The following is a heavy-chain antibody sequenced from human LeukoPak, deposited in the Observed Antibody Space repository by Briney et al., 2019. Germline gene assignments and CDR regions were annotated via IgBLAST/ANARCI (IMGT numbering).Heavy chain of an antibody. CDR3: ARGYSGSYLGY. CDR1: GGTFSSYA. CDR2: INAGNGNT. V-gene: IGHV1-3*01. D-gene: IGHD1-26*01. Sequence: GASVKVSCKASGGTFSSYAISWVRQAPGQRLEWMGWINAGNGNTKYSQKFQGRVTITRDTSASTAYMELSSLRSEDTAVYYCARGYSGSYLGYWGQGTLVTVSS. J-gene: IGHJ4*02.